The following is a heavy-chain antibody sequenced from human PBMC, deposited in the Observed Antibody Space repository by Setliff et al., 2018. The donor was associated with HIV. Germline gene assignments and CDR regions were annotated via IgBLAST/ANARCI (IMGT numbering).Heavy chain of an antibody. D-gene: IGHD6-13*01. CDR3: ARATKTPYSSSWSIPGAFDI. Sequence: PSETLSLTCTVSGASISSSGYYWGWIRQPPGKGLEWIGTIYYSGSTYYADSVKGRFTISRDNSKNTLYLQMNSLRPEDTAVYYCARATKTPYSSSWSIPGAFDIWGQGTMVTVSS. CDR1: GASISSSGYY. V-gene: IGHV4-39*07. CDR2: IYYSGST. J-gene: IGHJ3*02.